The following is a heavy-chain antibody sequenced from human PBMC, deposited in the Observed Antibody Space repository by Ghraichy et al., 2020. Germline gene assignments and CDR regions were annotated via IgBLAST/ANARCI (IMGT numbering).Heavy chain of an antibody. V-gene: IGHV3-33*06. CDR1: GFTFSSYG. CDR3: AKELRYFDWLPTGYDYGMDV. CDR2: IWYDGSNK. Sequence: LSLTCAASGFTFSSYGMHWVRQAPGKGLEWVAVIWYDGSNKYYADSVKGRFTISRDNSKNTLYLQMNSLRAEDTAVYYCAKELRYFDWLPTGYDYGMDVWGQGTTVTVSS. D-gene: IGHD3-9*01. J-gene: IGHJ6*02.